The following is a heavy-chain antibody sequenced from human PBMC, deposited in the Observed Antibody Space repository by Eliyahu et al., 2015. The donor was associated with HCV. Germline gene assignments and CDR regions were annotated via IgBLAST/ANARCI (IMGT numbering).Heavy chain of an antibody. V-gene: IGHV4-38-2*01. CDR1: GYSISSGYY. J-gene: IGHJ3*02. CDR3: ARIMTMVEVDAFDI. D-gene: IGHD4/OR15-4a*01. CDR2: IYHSGST. Sequence: QVQLQESGPGLVKPSETLSLTCAVSGYSISSGYYWGWIRQPPGKGLEWIATIYHSGSTYYNPSLKSRVTISVDTSKNQFFLFSLKLSSVTAADTAVYYCARIMTMVEVDAFDIWGQGTMVTVSS.